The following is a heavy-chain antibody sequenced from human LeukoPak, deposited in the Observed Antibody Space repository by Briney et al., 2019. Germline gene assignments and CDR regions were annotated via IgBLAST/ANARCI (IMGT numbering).Heavy chain of an antibody. J-gene: IGHJ4*02. V-gene: IGHV4-59*12. CDR2: IYYSGST. D-gene: IGHD3-16*01. CDR3: ARGDYSPWDY. CDR1: GGSISSYY. Sequence: SETLSLTCTVSGGSISSYYWSWTRQPPGKGLEWIGYIYYSGSTNYNPSLKSRVTISVDTSKNEFSLKLSSVTAADTALYYCARGDYSPWDYWGQGILVTVSS.